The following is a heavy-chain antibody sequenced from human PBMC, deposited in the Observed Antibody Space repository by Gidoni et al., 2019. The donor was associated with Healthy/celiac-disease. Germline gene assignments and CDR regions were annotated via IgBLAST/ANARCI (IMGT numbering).Heavy chain of an antibody. D-gene: IGHD1-26*01. J-gene: IGHJ4*02. Sequence: QVQLQQWGAGLLKPSETLSLTCAVYGGSVSGYYWSWIRQPPGKGLEWIGEINHSGSTNYNPSLKSRVTISVDTSKNQFSLKLSSVTAADTAVYYCARGRTGGSYFFDYWGQGTLVTVSS. V-gene: IGHV4-34*01. CDR1: GGSVSGYY. CDR3: ARGRTGGSYFFDY. CDR2: INHSGST.